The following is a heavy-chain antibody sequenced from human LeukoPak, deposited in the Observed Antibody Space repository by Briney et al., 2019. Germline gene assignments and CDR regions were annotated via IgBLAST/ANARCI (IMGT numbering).Heavy chain of an antibody. Sequence: GGSLRLSCAAPGFTFSSYAMSWARQAPGKGLEWVSGISDRDASTYSADSVKGRFTISRDNSKNTLYLQMNSLRAEDTAVYYCAKDPYGDYYFDYWGQGTLVTVSS. J-gene: IGHJ4*02. CDR2: ISDRDAST. D-gene: IGHD4-17*01. CDR1: GFTFSSYA. V-gene: IGHV3-23*01. CDR3: AKDPYGDYYFDY.